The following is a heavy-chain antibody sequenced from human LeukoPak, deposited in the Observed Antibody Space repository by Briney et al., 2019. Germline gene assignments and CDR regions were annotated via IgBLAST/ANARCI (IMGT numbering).Heavy chain of an antibody. Sequence: ASVKVSCKASGYTFTGYYMHWVRQAPGQGLEWMGWINPNSGGTNYAQKFQGRVTVTMDTSISTAYMELSRLRSDDTAVYYCARDHCSSANCYEYHYYGMDVWGQGTTVTVSS. V-gene: IGHV1-2*02. CDR1: GYTFTGYY. J-gene: IGHJ6*02. D-gene: IGHD2-2*01. CDR2: INPNSGGT. CDR3: ARDHCSSANCYEYHYYGMDV.